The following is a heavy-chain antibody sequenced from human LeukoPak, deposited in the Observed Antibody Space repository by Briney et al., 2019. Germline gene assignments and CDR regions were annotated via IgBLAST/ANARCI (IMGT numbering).Heavy chain of an antibody. CDR1: GFTFTSYS. D-gene: IGHD1-7*01. CDR3: ARKAQYNGHYPLDY. CDR2: TSDRGDYT. Sequence: GGSLRLSCAAAGFTFTSYSMSWVRQAPGKGLEWVSGTSDRGDYTYYADSVKGRFTISRDSSKNTLFLQMNSLRAEDTALYFCARKAQYNGHYPLDYWGQRTLVTVSS. J-gene: IGHJ4*02. V-gene: IGHV3-23*01.